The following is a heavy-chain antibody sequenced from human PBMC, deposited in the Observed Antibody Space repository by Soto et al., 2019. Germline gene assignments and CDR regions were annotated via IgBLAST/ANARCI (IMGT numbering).Heavy chain of an antibody. D-gene: IGHD2-2*01. CDR3: ARGRRADIVVVPAAGNFDF. Sequence: PSETLSLTCAVYGGSFSGYYWSWIRQPPGKGLEWIGEINHSGSTNYNPSLKSRVTISVDTSKSQFSLKLSSVTAADTAVYYCARGRRADIVVVPAAGNFDFWGPGTLVTVSS. CDR1: GGSFSGYY. CDR2: INHSGST. J-gene: IGHJ4*02. V-gene: IGHV4-34*01.